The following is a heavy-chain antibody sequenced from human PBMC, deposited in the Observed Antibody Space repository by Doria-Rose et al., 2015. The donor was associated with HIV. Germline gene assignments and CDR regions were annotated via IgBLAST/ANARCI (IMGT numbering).Heavy chain of an antibody. D-gene: IGHD6-13*01. CDR3: ARIKSSRWYHKYYFDF. V-gene: IGHV2-26*01. CDR2: IFSDDER. J-gene: IGHJ4*02. Sequence: QESGPVLVKPTETLTLTCTVFGVSLSSPGMGVSWTRQPPGKALEWLANIFSDDERSYKTSLKSRLTISRCTSKSQVVLTMTDMDPVDTATYYCARIKSSRWYHKYYFDFWGQGTLVIVSA. CDR1: GVSLSSPGMG.